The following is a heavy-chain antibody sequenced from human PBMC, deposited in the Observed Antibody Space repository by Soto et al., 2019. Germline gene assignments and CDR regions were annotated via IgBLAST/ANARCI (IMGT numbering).Heavy chain of an antibody. J-gene: IGHJ4*02. CDR3: ARGTSRLKVPADIGYYTANFDY. CDR2: INPNSGGT. Sequence: ASVKVSCKASGYTFTGYYMHWVRQAPGQGLEWMGWINPNSGGTNYAQKFQGRVTMTRDTAISTAYMELSRLRADDTAVEYGARGTSRLKVPADIGYYTANFDYWGQGTLVTVSS. CDR1: GYTFTGYY. V-gene: IGHV1-2*02. D-gene: IGHD3-3*01.